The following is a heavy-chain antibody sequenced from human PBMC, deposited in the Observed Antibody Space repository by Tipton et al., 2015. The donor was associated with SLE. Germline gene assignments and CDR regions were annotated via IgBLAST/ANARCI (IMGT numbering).Heavy chain of an antibody. Sequence: TLSLTCTVSGDSVKSRYWIWVRQPAGRGLEWLAYRFHDGNINYNPSLKTRLTMSVDTSRDQFSLTLDSVTAADTGIYYCARGREWNLSPYYMDVWGKGTTVTVSS. CDR1: GDSVKSRY. J-gene: IGHJ6*03. V-gene: IGHV4-59*02. CDR3: ARGREWNLSPYYMDV. CDR2: RFHDGNI. D-gene: IGHD1-1*01.